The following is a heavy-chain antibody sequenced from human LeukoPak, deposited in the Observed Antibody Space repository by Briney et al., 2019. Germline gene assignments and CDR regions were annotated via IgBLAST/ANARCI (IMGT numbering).Heavy chain of an antibody. V-gene: IGHV3-23*01. Sequence: GGTLRLSCAASGFTFSSYGMSWVRQAPGKGLEWVSAISGSGGSTYYADSVKGRFTISRDNAKNSLYLQMNSLRAEDTAVYYCARDTAMTPGTFDIWGQGTMVTVSS. CDR2: ISGSGGST. CDR1: GFTFSSYG. J-gene: IGHJ3*02. CDR3: ARDTAMTPGTFDI. D-gene: IGHD5-18*01.